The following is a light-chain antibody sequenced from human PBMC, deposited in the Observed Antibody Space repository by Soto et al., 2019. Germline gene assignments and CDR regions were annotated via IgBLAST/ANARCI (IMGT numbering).Light chain of an antibody. CDR3: QQYNNWPLT. CDR2: GAS. V-gene: IGKV3-15*01. Sequence: EIVFTESPGTLSLSPGERATISCRASQSVTSSYLAWYQQKPGQAPRLLIYGASTRATGIPARFSGSGSGTEFTLTISSLQSEDFAVYYCQQYNNWPLTFGQGTKV. CDR1: QSVTSSY. J-gene: IGKJ1*01.